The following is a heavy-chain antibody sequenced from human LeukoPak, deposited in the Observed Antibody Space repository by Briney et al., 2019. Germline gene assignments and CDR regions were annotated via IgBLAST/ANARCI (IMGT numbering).Heavy chain of an antibody. Sequence: SETLSLTCTVSGGSISSYYWSWIRQPAGKGLEWIGRIYTSGSTNYNPSLKSRVTMSVDTSKNRFSLKLSSVTAADTAVYYCAREGGQQLVLRNYYYYGMDVWGQGTTVTVSS. CDR2: IYTSGST. CDR3: AREGGQQLVLRNYYYYGMDV. V-gene: IGHV4-4*07. CDR1: GGSISSYY. J-gene: IGHJ6*02. D-gene: IGHD6-13*01.